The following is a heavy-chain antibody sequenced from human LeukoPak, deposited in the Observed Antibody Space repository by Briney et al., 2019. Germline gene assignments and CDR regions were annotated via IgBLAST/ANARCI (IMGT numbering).Heavy chain of an antibody. Sequence: SETLSLTCAVSGYSISSGYYWGWIRQPPGKGLGWIGSIYHSGSTYYNPSLKSRVTISVDTSKNQFSLKLSSVTAADTAVYYCARLVLGSTSCYFDYWGQGTLVTVSS. CDR3: ARLVLGSTSCYFDY. J-gene: IGHJ4*02. CDR1: GYSISSGYY. V-gene: IGHV4-38-2*01. D-gene: IGHD2-2*01. CDR2: IYHSGST.